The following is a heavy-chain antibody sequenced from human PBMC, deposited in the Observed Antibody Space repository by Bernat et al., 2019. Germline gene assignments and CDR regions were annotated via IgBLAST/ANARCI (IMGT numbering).Heavy chain of an antibody. CDR2: ISYDGSNK. J-gene: IGHJ6*02. D-gene: IGHD4-23*01. V-gene: IGHV3-30*03. CDR1: GFTFSSYG. CDR3: ARPREVTPRYYGMDV. Sequence: QVQLVESGGGVVQPGRSLRLSCAASGFTFSSYGMHWVRQAPGKGLEWVAVISYDGSNKYYADSVKGRLTISRDNSKNTLYLQMNSLRAEDTAVYYCARPREVTPRYYGMDVWGQGTTVTVSS.